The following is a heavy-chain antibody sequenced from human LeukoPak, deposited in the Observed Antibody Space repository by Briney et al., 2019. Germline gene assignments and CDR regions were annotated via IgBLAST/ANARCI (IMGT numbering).Heavy chain of an antibody. Sequence: PSETLSLTCSVSGGSLTNYYWGWIRQPPGKGLEFIGYIHSDGTTNYDSSLQSRLAISLDPSKIQFSLRLYSVTAADTALYFCARLNFRGGEALHFDSWGQGTLVTVSS. CDR2: IHSDGTT. V-gene: IGHV4-4*09. J-gene: IGHJ4*02. CDR3: ARLNFRGGEALHFDS. CDR1: GGSLTNYY. D-gene: IGHD3-16*01.